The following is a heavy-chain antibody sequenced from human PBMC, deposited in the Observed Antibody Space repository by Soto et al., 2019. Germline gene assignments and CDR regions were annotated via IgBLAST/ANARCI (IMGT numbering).Heavy chain of an antibody. Sequence: PSETLSLTCAVSGESVIDYYWSWIRQPPGKGLEWIGHIYYTGSTNYYPSFERRVAMSVDTSRNQFSLKLTSVTAADTAVYFCARLVYDTRLNYMYFDFWGPGTLVTVSS. CDR3: ARLVYDTRLNYMYFDF. CDR1: GESVIDYY. CDR2: IYYTGST. D-gene: IGHD3-10*01. J-gene: IGHJ4*02. V-gene: IGHV4-59*02.